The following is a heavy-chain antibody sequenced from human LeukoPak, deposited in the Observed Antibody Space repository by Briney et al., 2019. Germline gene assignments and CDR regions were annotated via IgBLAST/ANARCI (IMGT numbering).Heavy chain of an antibody. CDR2: IKQDGSEK. V-gene: IGHV3-7*01. CDR3: ARGRRIVVVLGATRTHRDYYMDV. D-gene: IGHD2-15*01. CDR1: GFTFSSYW. J-gene: IGHJ6*03. Sequence: GGSLRLSCAASGFTFSSYWMSWVRQAPGKGLEWVANIKQDGSEKYYVDSVKGRFTISRDNAKNSLYLQMNSLRAEDTAVYYCARGRRIVVVLGATRTHRDYYMDVWGKGTTVTVSS.